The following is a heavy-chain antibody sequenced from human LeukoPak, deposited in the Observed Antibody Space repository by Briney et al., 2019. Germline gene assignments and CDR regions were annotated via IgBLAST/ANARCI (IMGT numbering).Heavy chain of an antibody. V-gene: IGHV1-18*01. Sequence: ASVKVSCKASGYTFTSYGISWLRQVPGQGLEWVGWISAYNGNTNYAQKFQGRVTMATDTSTSTAYIELRSLRSDDTAVYFCARDCSGGICYSSATNFDYWGQGTLVTVSS. CDR3: ARDCSGGICYSSATNFDY. CDR2: ISAYNGNT. D-gene: IGHD2-15*01. CDR1: GYTFTSYG. J-gene: IGHJ4*02.